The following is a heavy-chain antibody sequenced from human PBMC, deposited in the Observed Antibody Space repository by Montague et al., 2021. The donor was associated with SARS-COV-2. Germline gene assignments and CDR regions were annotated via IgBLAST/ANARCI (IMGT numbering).Heavy chain of an antibody. J-gene: IGHJ6*02. CDR1: GFSLTTTGVG. D-gene: IGHD3-3*01. Sequence: PALVKPTQTLTLTCTFSGFSLTTTGVGVNWIRQLPGKALEWLALIFWDDDKRYGPSLKSRLTITKDTSKNHVVLTMANMDPADTATYYCAHQTRFSSGMDVWGQGTTVTVSS. CDR2: IFWDDDK. CDR3: AHQTRFSSGMDV. V-gene: IGHV2-5*05.